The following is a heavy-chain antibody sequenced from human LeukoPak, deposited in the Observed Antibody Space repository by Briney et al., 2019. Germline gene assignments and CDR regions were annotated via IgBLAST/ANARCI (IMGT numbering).Heavy chain of an antibody. CDR1: GGSISTYY. Sequence: SETLSLTCTVSGGSISTYYWSWIRQPVGKGLEWIGHIKTSGSTHYNPSLRGRITMSVDTSKNQFSLNLSSVTAADTAVYYCAKVAKYYYGSETYFFFEDWGQGTLVTVSS. D-gene: IGHD3-10*01. J-gene: IGHJ4*02. CDR2: IKTSGST. CDR3: AKVAKYYYGSETYFFFED. V-gene: IGHV4-4*07.